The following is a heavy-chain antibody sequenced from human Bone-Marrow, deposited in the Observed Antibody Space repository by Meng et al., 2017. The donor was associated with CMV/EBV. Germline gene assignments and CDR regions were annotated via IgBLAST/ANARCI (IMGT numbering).Heavy chain of an antibody. CDR2: IYYSGST. J-gene: IGHJ6*02. V-gene: IGHV4-59*01. Sequence: SETLSLTCNVSGGSISSYYWSWIRQPPGKGLEWIGYIYYSGSTNYNPSLKSRVTISVDTSKNQFSLKLSSVTAADTAVYYCARAVTTTGTHYYYYYGMDVWGQGTTVTVSS. CDR3: ARAVTTTGTHYYYYYGMDV. D-gene: IGHD1-1*01. CDR1: GGSISSYY.